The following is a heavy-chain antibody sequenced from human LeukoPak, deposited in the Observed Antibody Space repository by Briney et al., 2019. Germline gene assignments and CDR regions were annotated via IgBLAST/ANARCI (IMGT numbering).Heavy chain of an antibody. D-gene: IGHD3-9*01. V-gene: IGHV3-30*18. J-gene: IGHJ6*04. CDR3: AKDRSVLGYFDWEGLGMEV. CDR1: GFTFSSYG. Sequence: GRSLRLSCAASGFTFSSYGMHWVRQAPGKGLEWVAVISYDGSNKYYADSVKGRFTISRDNSKNTLYLQMNSLRAEDTAVYYCAKDRSVLGYFDWEGLGMEVWGKGTTVTVSS. CDR2: ISYDGSNK.